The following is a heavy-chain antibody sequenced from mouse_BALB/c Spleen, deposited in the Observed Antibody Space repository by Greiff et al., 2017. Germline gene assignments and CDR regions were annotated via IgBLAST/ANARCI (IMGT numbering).Heavy chain of an antibody. D-gene: IGHD1-2*01. CDR2: IRNKANGYTT. J-gene: IGHJ1*01. CDR1: GFTFTDYY. Sequence: EVKVEESGGGLVQPGGSLRLSCATSGFTFTDYYMSWVRQPPGKALEWLGFIRNKANGYTTEYSASVKGRFTISRDNSQSILYLQMNTLRAEDSATYYCARGRERLRYFDVWGAGTTVTVSS. V-gene: IGHV7-3*02. CDR3: ARGRERLRYFDV.